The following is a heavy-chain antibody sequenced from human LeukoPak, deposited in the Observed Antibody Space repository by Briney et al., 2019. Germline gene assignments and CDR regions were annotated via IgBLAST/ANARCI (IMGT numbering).Heavy chain of an antibody. V-gene: IGHV4-59*01. J-gene: IGHJ5*02. CDR2: IYYSGST. D-gene: IGHD3-22*01. CDR1: GGSISSYY. Sequence: SETLSLTCTVSGGSISSYYWSWIRQPPGKGLEWIGYIYYSGSTNYNPSLKSRVTISVDTSKNQFSLKLSSVTAADTAVYYCARDQVPYDSSGYYSPWGQGTLVTVSS. CDR3: ARDQVPYDSSGYYSP.